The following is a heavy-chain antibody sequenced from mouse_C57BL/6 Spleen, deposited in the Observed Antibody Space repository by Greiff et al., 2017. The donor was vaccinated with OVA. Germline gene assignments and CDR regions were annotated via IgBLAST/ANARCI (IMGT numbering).Heavy chain of an antibody. CDR2: IDPETGGT. V-gene: IGHV1-15*01. J-gene: IGHJ4*01. Sequence: QVQLKQSGAELVRPGASVTLSCKASGYTFTDYEMHWVKQTPVHGLEWIGAIDPETGGTAYNQKFKGKATLTADKSSSTAYMQLSSLTSEDSAVYCCAGSYYCGSSPWNAMDYWGQGTSVTVSS. CDR3: AGSYYCGSSPWNAMDY. CDR1: GYTFTDYE. D-gene: IGHD1-1*01.